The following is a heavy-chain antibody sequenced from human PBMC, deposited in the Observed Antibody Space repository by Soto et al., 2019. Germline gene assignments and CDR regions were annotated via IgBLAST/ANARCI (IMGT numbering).Heavy chain of an antibody. CDR1: GFTFSSYA. J-gene: IGHJ4*02. CDR2: ISGSGGST. CDR3: AKGTYSGSYHATFDY. D-gene: IGHD1-26*01. V-gene: IGHV3-23*01. Sequence: GGSLRLSCAASGFTFSSYAMSWVRQAPGKGLEWVSAISGSGGSTYYADSVKGRFTISRDNSKNTLYLQMNSLRAEDTAVYYCAKGTYSGSYHATFDYWGQGTLVTVSS.